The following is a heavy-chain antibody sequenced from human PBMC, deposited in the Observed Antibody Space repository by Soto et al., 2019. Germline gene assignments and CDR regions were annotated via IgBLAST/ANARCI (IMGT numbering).Heavy chain of an antibody. D-gene: IGHD3-10*01. CDR2: INPNSGGT. Sequence: ASVKVSCKASGYTFTGYHMHWVRQAPGQGLEWMGWINPNSGGTNYAQKFQGRVTMTRDTSISTAYMELSRLRSDDTAVYYCARGFFGEGIFDYWGQGTLVTVSS. V-gene: IGHV1-2*02. CDR1: GYTFTGYH. CDR3: ARGFFGEGIFDY. J-gene: IGHJ4*02.